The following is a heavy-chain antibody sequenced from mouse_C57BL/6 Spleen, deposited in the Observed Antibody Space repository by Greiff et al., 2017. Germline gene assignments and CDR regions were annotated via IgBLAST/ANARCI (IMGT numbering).Heavy chain of an antibody. CDR3: ERPHYGSSSGFAY. D-gene: IGHD1-1*01. J-gene: IGHJ3*01. Sequence: EVQLQQSGPELVKPGASVKISCKASGYTFTDYYMNWVQQSHGKSLEWIGDINPNNGGTSYNQKFKGKATLTVDKSSSTAYMELRSLTSEDSAVYYCERPHYGSSSGFAYWGQGTLVTVSA. CDR2: INPNNGGT. CDR1: GYTFTDYY. V-gene: IGHV1-26*01.